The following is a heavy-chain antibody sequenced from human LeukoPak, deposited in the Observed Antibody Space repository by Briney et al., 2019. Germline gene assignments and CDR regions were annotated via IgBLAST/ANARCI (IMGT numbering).Heavy chain of an antibody. CDR1: GGSISSGGYS. CDR3: ARGRGGGYSGYDSYYFDY. CDR2: INHSGST. V-gene: IGHV4-30-2*01. Sequence: SQTLSLTCAVSGGSISSGGYSWSWIRQPPGKGLEWIGEINHSGSTNYNPSLKSRVTISVDTSKNQFSLKLSSVTAADTAVYYCARGRGGGYSGYDSYYFDYWGQGTLVTVSS. D-gene: IGHD5-12*01. J-gene: IGHJ4*02.